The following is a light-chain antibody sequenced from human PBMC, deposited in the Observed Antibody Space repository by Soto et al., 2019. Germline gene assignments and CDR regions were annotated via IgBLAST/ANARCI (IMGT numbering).Light chain of an antibody. V-gene: IGKV1-5*03. CDR1: QRTTGW. J-gene: IGKJ2*01. Sequence: DIQMTQSPSTLSASIWDRVTITCRASQRTTGWLARYQQKPGKAPKFLNFKASALPSGVPSRFSGGGSGTQFTLTISSLQPDDFATYHFKHYDEXSYTCGQGTKV. CDR3: KHYDEXSYT. CDR2: KAS.